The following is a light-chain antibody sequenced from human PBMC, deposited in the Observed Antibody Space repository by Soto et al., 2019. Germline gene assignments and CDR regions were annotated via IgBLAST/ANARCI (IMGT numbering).Light chain of an antibody. CDR1: QGISNN. J-gene: IGKJ1*01. CDR2: GAS. Sequence: DIQMTQSPSSLSASIGDRVTITCWASQGISNNVAWYQQRPGKAPELLIYGASTLQSGVPSRFSGSGSGTDFTLTISSLQPEDVATYYCQKYNSAPWTFGQGTKVEIK. V-gene: IGKV1-27*01. CDR3: QKYNSAPWT.